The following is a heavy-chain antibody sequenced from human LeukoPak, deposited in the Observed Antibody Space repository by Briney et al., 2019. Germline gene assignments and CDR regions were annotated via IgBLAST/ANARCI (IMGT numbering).Heavy chain of an antibody. CDR1: GFTFSSYA. D-gene: IGHD1-14*01. Sequence: GGSLRLSCAASGFTFSSYAMSWVHQAPGKGLEWVSAISGSGGSTYYADSVKGRFTISRDNSKNTLYLQMNSLRAEDTAVYYCAKDRNRVGYFDYWGQGTLVTVSS. V-gene: IGHV3-23*01. CDR2: ISGSGGST. J-gene: IGHJ4*02. CDR3: AKDRNRVGYFDY.